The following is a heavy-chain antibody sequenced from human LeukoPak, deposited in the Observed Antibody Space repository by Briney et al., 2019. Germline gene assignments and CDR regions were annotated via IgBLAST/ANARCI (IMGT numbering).Heavy chain of an antibody. CDR2: ISNDGRKT. J-gene: IGHJ4*02. CDR3: ARRTGGTYYFDY. D-gene: IGHD1-1*01. CDR1: GFNFSTHA. Sequence: PGGSLRLSCAASGFNFSTHAMHWVRQAPGKGLEWVAFISNDGRKTYYADSVKGRFTISRDNSKNTLYLQMNSLRAEDTAVYYCARRTGGTYYFDYWGQGTLVTVSS. V-gene: IGHV3-30*04.